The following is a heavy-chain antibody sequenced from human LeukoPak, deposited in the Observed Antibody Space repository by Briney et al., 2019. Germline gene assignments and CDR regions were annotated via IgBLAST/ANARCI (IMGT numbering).Heavy chain of an antibody. Sequence: SETLSLTCAVYGGSFSGYYWSWIRQPPGKGLEWIGEINHSGGTNYNPSLKSRVTISVDTSKNQFSLKLSSVTAADTAVYYCASHQNYYDSSGYRLFDYWGQGTLVTVSS. CDR1: GGSFSGYY. CDR2: INHSGGT. CDR3: ASHQNYYDSSGYRLFDY. V-gene: IGHV4-34*01. J-gene: IGHJ4*02. D-gene: IGHD3-22*01.